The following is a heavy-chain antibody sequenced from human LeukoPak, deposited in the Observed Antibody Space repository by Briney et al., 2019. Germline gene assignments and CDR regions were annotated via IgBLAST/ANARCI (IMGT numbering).Heavy chain of an antibody. V-gene: IGHV3-74*01. D-gene: IGHD4-17*01. CDR1: GFTFSSYW. J-gene: IGHJ5*02. Sequence: QSGGSLRLSCAASGFTFSSYWMHWVRQAPGKGLVWVSRINSDGSSTSYADSVKGRFTISRDNAKNTLYLQMNSLRAEDTAVYYCAREATVTSDWFDPWGQGTLVTVSS. CDR3: AREATVTSDWFDP. CDR2: INSDGSST.